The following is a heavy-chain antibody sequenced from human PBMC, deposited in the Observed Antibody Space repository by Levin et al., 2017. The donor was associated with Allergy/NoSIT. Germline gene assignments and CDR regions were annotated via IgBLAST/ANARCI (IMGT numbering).Heavy chain of an antibody. CDR2: ITSKGNSYSS. D-gene: IGHD1-26*01. V-gene: IGHV3-72*01. CDR3: ADLGRSYGLDV. Sequence: PGGSLRLSCAGSEFDFNDHYIDWVRQAPGKGLEWVGRITSKGNSYSSEYAASVRGRFTISRDDSENSVYLQMNSLKTEDTAVYYCADLGRSYGLDVWGQGTTVTVSS. J-gene: IGHJ6*02. CDR1: EFDFNDHY.